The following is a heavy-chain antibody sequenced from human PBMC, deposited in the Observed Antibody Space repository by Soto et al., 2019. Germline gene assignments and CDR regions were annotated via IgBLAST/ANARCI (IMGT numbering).Heavy chain of an antibody. Sequence: SETLSLTCSLSGGAIGGYYWSWIRQPPGKALEWIGYVSYSGSTDYHPSLKSRVSISIDTSKNQFSLKMISVTAADTAVYYCARHGPDSGLFFFHHWRQGALLTVSS. J-gene: IGHJ1*01. V-gene: IGHV4-59*08. CDR3: ARHGPDSGLFFFHH. CDR1: GGAIGGYY. D-gene: IGHD6-19*01. CDR2: VSYSGST.